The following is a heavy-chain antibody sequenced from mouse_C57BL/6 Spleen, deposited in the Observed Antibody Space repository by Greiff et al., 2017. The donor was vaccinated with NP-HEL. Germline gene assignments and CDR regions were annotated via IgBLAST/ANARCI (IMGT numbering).Heavy chain of an antibody. CDR1: GFTFSSYG. J-gene: IGHJ3*01. CDR3: ARQYSPGFAY. CDR2: ISSGGSYT. Sequence: EVQWVESGGDLVKPGGSLKLSCAASGFTFSSYGMSWVRQTPDKRLEWVATISSGGSYTYYPDSVKGRFTISRDNAKNTLYLQMSSLKSEDTAMYYCARQYSPGFAYWGQGTLVTVSA. V-gene: IGHV5-6*01.